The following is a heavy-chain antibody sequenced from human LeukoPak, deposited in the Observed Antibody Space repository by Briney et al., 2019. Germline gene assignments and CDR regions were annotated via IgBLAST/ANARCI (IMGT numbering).Heavy chain of an antibody. CDR1: GFTFSSYS. CDR3: AKEAEIRSFDY. J-gene: IGHJ4*02. V-gene: IGHV3-9*01. Sequence: PGGSLRLSCAASGFTFSSYSMNWVRQAPGKGLEWVSGISWNSGSIGYADSVKGRFTISRDNAKNSLYLQMNSLRAEDTALYYCAKEAEIRSFDYWGQGTLVTVSS. CDR2: ISWNSGSI.